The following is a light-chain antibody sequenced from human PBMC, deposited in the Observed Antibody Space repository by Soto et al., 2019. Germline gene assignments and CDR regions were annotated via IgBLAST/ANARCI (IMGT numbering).Light chain of an antibody. CDR1: SSNIGTTT. Sequence: QAVVTQPPSASGTPGQSVIISCSGSSSNIGTTTVNWYQQLPGTAPRLLIYTNSQRAPGVPDRFSGSTSGTSASLAISGLQSDDEAEYFCTSWDDGLIGPVFGGGTKLTVL. J-gene: IGLJ2*01. CDR3: TSWDDGLIGPV. CDR2: TNS. V-gene: IGLV1-44*01.